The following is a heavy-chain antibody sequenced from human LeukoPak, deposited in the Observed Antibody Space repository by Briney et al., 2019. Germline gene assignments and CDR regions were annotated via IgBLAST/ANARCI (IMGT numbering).Heavy chain of an antibody. CDR1: GFTFNSYW. Sequence: GGSLRLSCAASGFTFNSYWMSWVRQAPGKGLEWVANIKQDGSEKYYVDSVKGRFTISRDNAKNSLYLQMNSLRAEDTAVYYCVRAYVATSLSFDYWGQGTLVTVSS. J-gene: IGHJ4*02. D-gene: IGHD5-12*01. V-gene: IGHV3-7*01. CDR3: VRAYVATSLSFDY. CDR2: IKQDGSEK.